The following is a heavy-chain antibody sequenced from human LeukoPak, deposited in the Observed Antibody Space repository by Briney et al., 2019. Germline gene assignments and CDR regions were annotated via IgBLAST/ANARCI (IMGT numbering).Heavy chain of an antibody. CDR1: GGTFSSYA. CDR3: AREGEMIAVAGNLLFDY. V-gene: IGHV1-69*13. Sequence: GASVKVSCKASGGTFSSYAIRWVRQAPGQGLEWMGGIIPIFGTANYAQKFQGRVTITADESTSTAYMELSSLRSEDTGVYYCAREGEMIAVAGNLLFDYWGQRTLVTVSS. CDR2: IIPIFGTA. D-gene: IGHD6-19*01. J-gene: IGHJ4*02.